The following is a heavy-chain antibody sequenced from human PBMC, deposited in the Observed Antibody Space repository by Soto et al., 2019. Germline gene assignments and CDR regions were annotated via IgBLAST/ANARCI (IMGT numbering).Heavy chain of an antibody. D-gene: IGHD6-6*01. V-gene: IGHV3-23*01. Sequence: EVQLLESGGGLVQPGGSLRLSCAASGFTFTTYAMTWVRQAPGTGLEWVSAISGSGGSTYYADSVKGRFTISRDNAKNTLFLQMNSPRAEDTAVYYCAKNWDTTFSSSSHWGQGTLVSVS. CDR1: GFTFTTYA. CDR3: AKNWDTTFSSSSH. J-gene: IGHJ4*02. CDR2: ISGSGGST.